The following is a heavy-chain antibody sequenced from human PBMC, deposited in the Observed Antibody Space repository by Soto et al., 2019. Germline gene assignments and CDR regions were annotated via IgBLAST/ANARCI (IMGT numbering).Heavy chain of an antibody. D-gene: IGHD1-1*01. Sequence: GGSLRLSCRTSGFTFSSFSMHWFRQAPGKGLEWVAVIGSTNVKYYADSVKGRFTISRDNSQDTLYLQMDGLRPDDTGVYFCAREVVTTKWYFDNWGQGSLVTVSS. CDR1: GFTFSSFS. V-gene: IGHV3-30*04. CDR3: AREVVTTKWYFDN. CDR2: IGSTNVK. J-gene: IGHJ4*02.